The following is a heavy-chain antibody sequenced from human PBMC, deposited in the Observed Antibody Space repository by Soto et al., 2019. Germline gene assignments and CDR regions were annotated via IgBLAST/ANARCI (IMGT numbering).Heavy chain of an antibody. D-gene: IGHD1-26*01. CDR3: AREDIVGATPDY. V-gene: IGHV3-48*02. CDR2: ISSSSATI. CDR1: GFTFSISG. Sequence: GGSLRLSCAASGFTFSISGMNWVRQAPGRGLEWLSYISSSSATIYYTDSVKGRFTISRDNAKDSLYLQMSSLGDDDTAVYYSAREDIVGATPDYWGQGTLVTVSS. J-gene: IGHJ4*02.